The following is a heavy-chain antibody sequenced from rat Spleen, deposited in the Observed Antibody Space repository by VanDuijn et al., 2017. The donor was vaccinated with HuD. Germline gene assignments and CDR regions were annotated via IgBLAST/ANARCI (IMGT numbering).Heavy chain of an antibody. V-gene: IGHV5-31*01. D-gene: IGHD4-6*01. CDR2: ITNTGGST. Sequence: EVQLVESGGGLVQPGRSLKLSCVASGFTFNNYWMSWIRQAPGKGLEWVASITNTGGSTYYRDSVKGRFTISRDNAKSTLYLQMDSLRSEDTATYYCATDLWGWFAYWGQGVMVTVSS. CDR3: ATDLWGWFAY. CDR1: GFTFNNYW. J-gene: IGHJ2*01.